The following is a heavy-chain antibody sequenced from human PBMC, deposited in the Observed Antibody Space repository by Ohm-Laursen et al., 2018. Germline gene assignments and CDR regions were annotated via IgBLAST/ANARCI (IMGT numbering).Heavy chain of an antibody. D-gene: IGHD1-7*01. V-gene: IGHV1-8*01. J-gene: IGHJ3*02. CDR1: GYTFINYD. Sequence: ASVKVSCKTSGYTFINYDIHWVRQASGQGLEWMGWMNPKSGDTGYAHKFQGRVTMARNASISTANKEMSSLRSEDTAVYYCARGRLSGTRRALDIWGQGTMVTVSS. CDR2: MNPKSGDT. CDR3: ARGRLSGTRRALDI.